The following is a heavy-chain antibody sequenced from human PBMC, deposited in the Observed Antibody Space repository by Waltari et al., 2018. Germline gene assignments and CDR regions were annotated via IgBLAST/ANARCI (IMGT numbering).Heavy chain of an antibody. CDR2: LSRTGNTI. J-gene: IGHJ5*02. Sequence: EVQLVESGGDLVQPGGSLRLSCAASDFILTSYRMDWVRQAPGKGLEWVAYLSRTGNTIYYADSVKGRFTISRDNVKNSLYLQMNNLRVEDTAVYYCVREASGFDPWGQGTLVTVSS. V-gene: IGHV3-48*01. CDR3: VREASGFDP. CDR1: DFILTSYR.